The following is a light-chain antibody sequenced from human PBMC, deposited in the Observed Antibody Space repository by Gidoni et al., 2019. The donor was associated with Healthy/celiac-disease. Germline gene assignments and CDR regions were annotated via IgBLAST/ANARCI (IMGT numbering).Light chain of an antibody. Sequence: QPVMTQSSSASASLGSSVKLTCTLSSGHSSYIIGWHQQQPGKAPLYLMTLEGSGSYNKGSGVPDRFSGSSSGADRYLTISNLQFEDEADYYCETCDSNSHVVFGGGTKLTVL. CDR2: LEGSGSY. J-gene: IGLJ2*01. V-gene: IGLV4-60*02. CDR3: ETCDSNSHVV. CDR1: SGHSSYI.